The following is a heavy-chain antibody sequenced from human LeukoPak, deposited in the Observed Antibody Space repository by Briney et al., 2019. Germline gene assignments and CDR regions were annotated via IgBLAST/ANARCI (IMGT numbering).Heavy chain of an antibody. V-gene: IGHV3-23*01. J-gene: IGHJ4*02. Sequence: GGSLRLSCAASGFTFSSYAMSWVRQAPGKGLEWVSAISGSGGSTYYADSVKGRFAISRDNSKNTLYLQMNSLRAEDTAVYYCAKGNQLLPHFDYWGQGTLVTVSS. CDR1: GFTFSSYA. CDR2: ISGSGGST. CDR3: AKGNQLLPHFDY. D-gene: IGHD2-2*01.